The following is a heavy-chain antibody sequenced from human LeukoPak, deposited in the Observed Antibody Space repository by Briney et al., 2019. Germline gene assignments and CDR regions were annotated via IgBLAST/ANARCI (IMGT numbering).Heavy chain of an antibody. CDR3: ARGRYVEVAPIPYFDY. CDR2: IIPILGIA. J-gene: IGHJ4*02. Sequence: GASVKVSCKASGGTFSSYAISWVRQAPGQVLEWVGRIIPILGIANYAQKFQGRVTITADKSTSTAYMELSSLRSEDTAVYYCARGRYVEVAPIPYFDYWGQGTLVTVSS. V-gene: IGHV1-69*04. CDR1: GGTFSSYA. D-gene: IGHD5-12*01.